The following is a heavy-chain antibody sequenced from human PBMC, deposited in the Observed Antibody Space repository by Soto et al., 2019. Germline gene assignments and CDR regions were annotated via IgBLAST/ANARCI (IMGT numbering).Heavy chain of an antibody. CDR3: ARAPLQGSNSDQGGETGHYYYYGMDV. CDR1: GGSVSSGSYY. CDR2: IYYSGST. J-gene: IGHJ6*02. Sequence: SETLSLTCTVSGGSVSSGSYYWSWIRQPPGKGLEWIGYIYYSGSTNYNPSLKSRVTISVDTSKNQFSLKLSSVTAADTAVYYCARAPLQGSNSDQGGETGHYYYYGMDVWGQGTTVTVSS. D-gene: IGHD3-16*01. V-gene: IGHV4-61*01.